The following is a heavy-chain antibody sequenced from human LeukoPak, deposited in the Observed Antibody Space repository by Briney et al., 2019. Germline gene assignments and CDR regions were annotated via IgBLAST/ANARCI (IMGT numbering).Heavy chain of an antibody. CDR1: GFTFSSYA. J-gene: IGHJ4*02. CDR2: ISGSGGST. Sequence: GGSLRLSCAASGFTFSSYAMSWVRQAPGKGLEWVSAISGSGGSTYYADSVKGRFTISRDNSKNTLYLQMNSLRAEDTAVYYCAKHQNPGYSYEFVYFDYWGQGTLVTVSS. D-gene: IGHD5-18*01. CDR3: AKHQNPGYSYEFVYFDY. V-gene: IGHV3-23*01.